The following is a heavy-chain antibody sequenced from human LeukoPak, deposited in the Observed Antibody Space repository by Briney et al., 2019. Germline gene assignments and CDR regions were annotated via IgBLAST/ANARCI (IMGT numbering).Heavy chain of an antibody. J-gene: IGHJ4*02. CDR1: GYSFTSFW. V-gene: IGHV5-51*01. Sequence: GESLQVSCQASGYSFTSFWIGWVRQMPGKGLEWMGIINPGDSDTRYSPSFQGQVSFSVDKSDSTAYLQWSSLKASDTAIYYCARHSLSSPNDYWGQGTLVTVSS. CDR3: ARHSLSSPNDY. CDR2: INPGDSDT. D-gene: IGHD3-10*01.